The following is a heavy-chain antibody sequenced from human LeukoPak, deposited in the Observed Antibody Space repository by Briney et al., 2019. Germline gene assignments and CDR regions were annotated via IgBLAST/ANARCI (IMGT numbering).Heavy chain of an antibody. CDR1: GGSISSGGYY. CDR3: ARPSDSSGYYYWFDI. V-gene: IGHV4-31*03. D-gene: IGHD3-22*01. J-gene: IGHJ3*02. Sequence: PSQTLSLTCTVSGGSISSGGYYWSWIRQHPGKGLEWIGYIYYSGSTNYNPSLKSRVTISVDTSKNQFSLKLSSVTAADTAVYYCARPSDSSGYYYWFDIWGQGTMVTVSS. CDR2: IYYSGST.